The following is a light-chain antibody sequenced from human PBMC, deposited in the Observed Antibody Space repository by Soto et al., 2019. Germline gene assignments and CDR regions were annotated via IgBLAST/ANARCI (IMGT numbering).Light chain of an antibody. J-gene: IGLJ1*01. CDR2: DVS. Sequence: QSALTQPASVSGSPGQSITISCTGTSSDVGGYNYVSWYQQHPGKAPKLMIYDVSNRPSGVSDRFSGSKSGNTASLTISGLQAEDEADYYCSSYSGSSTVDVFGTGTKLTVL. V-gene: IGLV2-14*01. CDR3: SSYSGSSTVDV. CDR1: SSDVGGYNY.